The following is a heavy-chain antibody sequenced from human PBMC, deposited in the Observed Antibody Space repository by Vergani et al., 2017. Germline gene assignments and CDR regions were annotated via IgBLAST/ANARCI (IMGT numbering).Heavy chain of an antibody. Sequence: QVQVVQSGAEVKKSGASVKVSCKTSGYTFSNNYMHWVRQAPGQGLEWMGWINPNSGGTNYAQKFQGRVTMTRDTSLSTAYMELRNLRSDDTAVYYCARVGTSSNRDYFDYWGQGTLVTVSS. V-gene: IGHV1-2*02. CDR1: GYTFSNNY. J-gene: IGHJ4*02. CDR3: ARVGTSSNRDYFDY. CDR2: INPNSGGT. D-gene: IGHD2-2*01.